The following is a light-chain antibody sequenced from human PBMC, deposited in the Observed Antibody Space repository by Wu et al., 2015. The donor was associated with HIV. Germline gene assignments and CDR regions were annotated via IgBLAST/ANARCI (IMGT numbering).Light chain of an antibody. Sequence: DIQMTQSPSSLSASVGDRVTLTCRASQDISNFLAWYQQRPGKVPKLLIYGASALQSGVPSRSSGGGSGTDFTLTVSSLQPEDVATYYCQNYNNALITFGQGTRLDIK. CDR2: GAS. CDR1: QDISNF. CDR3: QNYNNALIT. V-gene: IGKV1-27*01. J-gene: IGKJ5*01.